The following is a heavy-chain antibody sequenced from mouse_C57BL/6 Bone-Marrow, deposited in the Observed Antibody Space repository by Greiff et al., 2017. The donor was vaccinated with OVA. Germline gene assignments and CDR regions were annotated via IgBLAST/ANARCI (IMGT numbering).Heavy chain of an antibody. CDR3: ARPRYYGSSYRFAY. CDR1: GYTFTSYW. J-gene: IGHJ3*01. V-gene: IGHV1-72*01. Sequence: QVQLQQPGAELVKPGASVKLFCKASGYTFTSYWMHWVKQRPGRGLEWIGRIDPNSGGTKYNEKFKSKATLTVDKPSSTAYMQLSSLTSEDSAVYYCARPRYYGSSYRFAYWGQGTLVTVSA. CDR2: IDPNSGGT. D-gene: IGHD1-1*01.